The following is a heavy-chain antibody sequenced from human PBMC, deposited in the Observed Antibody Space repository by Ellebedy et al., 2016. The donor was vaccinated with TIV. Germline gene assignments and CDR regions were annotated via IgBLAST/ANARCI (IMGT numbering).Heavy chain of an antibody. CDR3: ARWPSGDAPLDY. CDR2: INSDGSST. CDR1: GFTFDDYA. J-gene: IGHJ4*02. V-gene: IGHV3-74*01. D-gene: IGHD4-17*01. Sequence: GGSLRLSFAASGFTFDDYAMHWVRQAPGKGLVWVSRINSDGSSTNYADSVKGRFTISRDNSKNTLYLQMNSLRVEDTAVYYCARWPSGDAPLDYWGQGTLVTVSS.